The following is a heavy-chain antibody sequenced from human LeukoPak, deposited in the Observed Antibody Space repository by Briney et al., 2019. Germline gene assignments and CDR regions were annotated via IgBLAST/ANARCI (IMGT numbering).Heavy chain of an antibody. CDR3: ARAVGSGYYYFDY. CDR1: GGSISSYY. J-gene: IGHJ4*02. D-gene: IGHD3-22*01. CDR2: IYYSGST. Sequence: PSETLSLTCTVSGGSISSYYWSWIRQPPGKGVEGIGYIYYSGSTNYNPSLKSRLTISVDTSKNQFSLKLSSVTAADTAVYYCARAVGSGYYYFDYWGQGTLVTVSS. V-gene: IGHV4-59*08.